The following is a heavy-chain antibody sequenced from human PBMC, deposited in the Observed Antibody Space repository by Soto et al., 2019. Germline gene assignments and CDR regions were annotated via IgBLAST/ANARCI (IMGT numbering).Heavy chain of an antibody. Sequence: QVQLQESGPGLVKPSETLSLTCTVSGGSISSYYWSWIRQPPGKGLEWIGYIYYSGSTNYNPSLXSXAXIXXATSKNQCSLKLSSVTAADTAVYYCARRYGASFDYWGQGTLVTVSS. V-gene: IGHV4-59*01. CDR2: IYYSGST. D-gene: IGHD4-17*01. J-gene: IGHJ4*02. CDR3: ARRYGASFDY. CDR1: GGSISSYY.